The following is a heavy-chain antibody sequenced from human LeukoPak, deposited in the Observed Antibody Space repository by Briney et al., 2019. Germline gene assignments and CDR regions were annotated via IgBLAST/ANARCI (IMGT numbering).Heavy chain of an antibody. CDR2: IRTKANSYAT. D-gene: IGHD6-13*01. CDR1: GFTFSGSA. J-gene: IGHJ4*02. Sequence: GGSLRLSCAASGFTFSGSAMPWVRQASGKGLEWVGRIRTKANSYATAYAASVKGRFTISRDDSKNTAYLQMNSLKTEDTAVYYCTRHVIAAADFDYWGQGTLVTVSS. CDR3: TRHVIAAADFDY. V-gene: IGHV3-73*01.